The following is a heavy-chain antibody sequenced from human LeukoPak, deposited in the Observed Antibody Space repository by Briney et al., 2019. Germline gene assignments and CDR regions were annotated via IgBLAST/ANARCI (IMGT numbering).Heavy chain of an antibody. CDR3: ATWPYDYYFDY. CDR1: GFTFSSYG. Sequence: PGGSLRLSCEASGFTFSSYGMYWVRQAPGKGLEWVAVISYDGRKEYYADSVKGRFTISRDNSKNTLYLQMNSLRAEDTAVYHCATWPYDYYFDYRGQGTLVTVSS. V-gene: IGHV3-30*03. D-gene: IGHD3-3*01. CDR2: ISYDGRKE. J-gene: IGHJ4*02.